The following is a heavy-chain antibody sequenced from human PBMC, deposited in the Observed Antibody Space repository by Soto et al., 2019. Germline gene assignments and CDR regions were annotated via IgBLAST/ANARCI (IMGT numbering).Heavy chain of an antibody. CDR3: ARHHCTSTSCFTGYFDY. CDR2: ISYSGTT. V-gene: IGHV4-31*03. D-gene: IGHD2-2*02. Sequence: SETLSLTCSVSGGSISSGGYYWSWIRQHPGTGLAWIGYISYSGTTYYNPSLRSRLIISVDTSKNQFSLKLSSVTAADTAVYYCARHHCTSTSCFTGYFDYWAPGTLVTVSS. J-gene: IGHJ4*02. CDR1: GGSISSGGYY.